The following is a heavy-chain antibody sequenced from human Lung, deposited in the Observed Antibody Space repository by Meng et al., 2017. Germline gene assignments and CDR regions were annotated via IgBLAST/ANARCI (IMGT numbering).Heavy chain of an antibody. CDR3: ARFETVGVATGDF. J-gene: IGHJ4*02. CDR2: ISSDSRYI. CDR1: GFTFSNYS. D-gene: IGHD2-15*01. V-gene: IGHV3-21*01. Sequence: EVQLVESGGGLVTPGGSLRLSCAAPGFTFSNYSMNWVRQAPGKELEWVSSISSDSRYIFYADSVKGRFTISRDNGKKLLYLQMNSLSPEDTAVFYCARFETVGVATGDFWGQGTLVTVSS.